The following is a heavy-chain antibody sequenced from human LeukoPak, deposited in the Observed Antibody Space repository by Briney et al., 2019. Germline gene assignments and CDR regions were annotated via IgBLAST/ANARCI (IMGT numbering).Heavy chain of an antibody. J-gene: IGHJ4*02. CDR2: ISYDGSNK. Sequence: GGSLRLSCAASGFTFSSYGMHWVRQAPGKGLEWVAVISYDGSNKYYADSVKGRFTISRDNSKNTLYLQMYSLRAEDTAVYYCAKSSQWLEPFDYWGQGTLVTVSS. V-gene: IGHV3-30*18. CDR3: AKSSQWLEPFDY. CDR1: GFTFSSYG. D-gene: IGHD6-19*01.